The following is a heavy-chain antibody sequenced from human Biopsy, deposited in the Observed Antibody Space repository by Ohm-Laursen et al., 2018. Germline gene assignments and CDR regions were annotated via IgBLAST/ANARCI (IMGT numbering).Heavy chain of an antibody. CDR2: LYPVSGNS. V-gene: IGHV1-8*01. D-gene: IGHD1-7*01. CDR1: GYTFTSYD. CDR3: GRAVRNQLLTDP. Sequence: ASVKASCKPSGYTFTSYDITWVRQASGQGSEWIGWLYPVSGNSNFGQKFRGRVTVTSDTSISTAYMELSGLTSDDTATYYCGRAVRNQLLTDPWGQGTLVTVTS. J-gene: IGHJ5*02.